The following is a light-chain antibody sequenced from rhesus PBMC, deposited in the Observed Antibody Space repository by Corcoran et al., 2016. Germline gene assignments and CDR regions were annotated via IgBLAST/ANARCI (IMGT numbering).Light chain of an antibody. J-gene: IGKJ1*01. Sequence: DIVVTQTPLSLPITPGERASISCRASQSLLQSNGNTYLSWFLQKPGQPPRGLIYKVSNRDSGVPDRFSGSGAGTVFTLQISSVQADDIAVYYCLQCTHWPQTFGQGSKVEIK. V-gene: IGKV2-64*01. CDR3: LQCTHWPQT. CDR1: QSLLQSNGNTY. CDR2: KVS.